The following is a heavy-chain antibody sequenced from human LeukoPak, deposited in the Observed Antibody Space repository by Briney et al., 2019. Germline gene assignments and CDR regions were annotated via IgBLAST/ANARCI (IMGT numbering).Heavy chain of an antibody. V-gene: IGHV3-23*01. CDR3: AKRGSYDFWSGYYYDY. Sequence: GGSLRLSCAASGFTFNNFAMSWVRQAPGKGLEWVSATSGSGGSTYYADSVKGRFTISRDNSKNTLYLQMNSLRADDTALYYCAKRGSYDFWSGYYYDYWGRGTPITVSS. CDR2: TSGSGGST. CDR1: GFTFNNFA. D-gene: IGHD3-3*01. J-gene: IGHJ4*02.